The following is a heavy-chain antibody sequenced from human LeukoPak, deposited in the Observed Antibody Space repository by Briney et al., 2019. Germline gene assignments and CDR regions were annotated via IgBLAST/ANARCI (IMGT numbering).Heavy chain of an antibody. J-gene: IGHJ4*02. CDR3: ARDEYTAMVEARFDY. Sequence: GGSLRLSCAASGFTFSSYSMYWGRQAPGKGLEWVSSICISSSYIYYADSVKGRFTISRDNAKNSLYLQMNSLRAEDTAGYYCARDEYTAMVEARFDYWGQGALVTVSS. CDR2: ICISSSYI. CDR1: GFTFSSYS. D-gene: IGHD5-18*01. V-gene: IGHV3-21*01.